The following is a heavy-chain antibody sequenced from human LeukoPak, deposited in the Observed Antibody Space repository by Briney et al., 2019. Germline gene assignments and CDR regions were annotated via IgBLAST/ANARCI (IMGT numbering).Heavy chain of an antibody. CDR1: GFTFSSYS. CDR2: ISSSSSTI. D-gene: IGHD1-26*01. J-gene: IGHJ4*02. V-gene: IGHV3-48*04. CDR3: ARDKDVGATLFAY. Sequence: GGSLRLSCAASGFTFSSYSMNWVRQAPGKGLEWISYISSSSSTIYYADSLKGRFTISRDNAKNSLYLQMNSLRAEDTAVYYCARDKDVGATLFAYWGQGTLVTVSS.